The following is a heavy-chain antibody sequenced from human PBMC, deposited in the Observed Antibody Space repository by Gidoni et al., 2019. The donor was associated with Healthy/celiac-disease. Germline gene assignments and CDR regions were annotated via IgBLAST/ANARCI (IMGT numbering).Heavy chain of an antibody. Sequence: EVQLVESGGGLVQPGGSLRLSCAASGFTFSSYSMNWVRQAPGKGLEWVSYISSSSSTIYYADSVKGRFTISRDNAKNSLYLQMNSLRAEDTAVYYCARDTKIEMATRGLSKYNWFDPWGQGTLVTVSS. CDR1: GFTFSSYS. D-gene: IGHD5-12*01. V-gene: IGHV3-48*01. J-gene: IGHJ5*02. CDR2: ISSSSSTI. CDR3: ARDTKIEMATRGLSKYNWFDP.